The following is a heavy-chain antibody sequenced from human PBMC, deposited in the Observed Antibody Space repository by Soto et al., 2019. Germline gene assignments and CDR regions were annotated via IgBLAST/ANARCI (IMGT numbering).Heavy chain of an antibody. J-gene: IGHJ6*02. D-gene: IGHD3-22*01. CDR3: ARDGPVYYYYSSGYRLDWKNYYGMDV. CDR2: IYYSGST. V-gene: IGHV4-61*01. Sequence: PSETLSLTCTVSGGSVSSGSYYWSWILQPQGKGLEWIRYIYYSGSTNYNPSLKSRVTISVDTSKNQFSLKLSSVTAADTAVYYCARDGPVYYYYSSGYRLDWKNYYGMDVCGQGATVTVSS. CDR1: GGSVSSGSYY.